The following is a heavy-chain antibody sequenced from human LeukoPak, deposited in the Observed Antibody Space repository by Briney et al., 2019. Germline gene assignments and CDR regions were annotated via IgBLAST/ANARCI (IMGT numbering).Heavy chain of an antibody. V-gene: IGHV3-66*01. D-gene: IGHD1-26*01. CDR3: ATRGAPGYYYGMDV. CDR2: MSSGGTT. CDR1: GFTVGSNY. Sequence: GGSLRLSCAASGFTVGSNYMSWVRLAPGEGLEWVSIMSSGGTTSYADSVKGRFTISRDNSRNTLYLQMNSLRAEDTGVYYCATRGAPGYYYGMDVWGQGTSVTAS. J-gene: IGHJ6*02.